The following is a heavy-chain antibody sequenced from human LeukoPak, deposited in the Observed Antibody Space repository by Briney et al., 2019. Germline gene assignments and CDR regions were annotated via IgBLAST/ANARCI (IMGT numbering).Heavy chain of an antibody. Sequence: SVKVSCKASGGTFSSYAISWVRQAPGQGLEWMGGIIPIFGAANYAQKFQGRVTITADESTSTAYMELSSLRSEDTAVYYCARTGKMTVPAAKVDAFDIWGQGTMVTVSS. D-gene: IGHD2-2*01. J-gene: IGHJ3*02. V-gene: IGHV1-69*01. CDR1: GGTFSSYA. CDR2: IIPIFGAA. CDR3: ARTGKMTVPAAKVDAFDI.